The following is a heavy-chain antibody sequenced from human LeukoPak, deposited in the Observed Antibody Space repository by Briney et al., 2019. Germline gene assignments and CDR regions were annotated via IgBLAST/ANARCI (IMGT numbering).Heavy chain of an antibody. J-gene: IGHJ4*02. CDR1: GFTFSNAW. D-gene: IGHD4-17*01. V-gene: IGHV3-15*01. CDR2: IKSKTDGGTT. CDR3: TTETTVTKGQDY. Sequence: PGGSLILSCAASGFTFSNAWMSWVRQAPGKGLEWVGRIKSKTDGGTTDYAAPVKGRLTISRDDSKNTLYLQMNSLKTEDTAVYYCTTETTVTKGQDYWGQGTLVTVSS.